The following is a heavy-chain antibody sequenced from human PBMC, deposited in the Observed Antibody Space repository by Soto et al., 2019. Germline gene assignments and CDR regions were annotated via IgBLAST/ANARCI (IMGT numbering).Heavy chain of an antibody. CDR2: IYYSGGT. J-gene: IGHJ6*02. CDR3: ARDHSSSWNRQGSYGMDV. CDR1: GGSISSSSYY. V-gene: IGHV4-61*01. Sequence: PSETLSLTCTVSGGSISSSSYYWSWIRQPPGKGLEWIGYIYYSGGTYYNPSLKSRVTISVDTPKNQFSLKLSSVTAADTAVYYCARDHSSSWNRQGSYGMDVWGQGTTVTVSS. D-gene: IGHD6-13*01.